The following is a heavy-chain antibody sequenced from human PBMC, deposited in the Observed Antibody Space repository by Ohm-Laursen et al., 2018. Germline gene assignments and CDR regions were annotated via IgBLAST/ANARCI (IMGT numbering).Heavy chain of an antibody. CDR1: GFTFSTYA. CDR3: AKVRDSSANYMRGMDV. J-gene: IGHJ6*02. Sequence: SLRLSCAASGFTFSTYAMNWVRQAPGKGLEWVSAICGSGGSTYYTDSVKGRFTISRDNSKNTLYLQMSSLRAEDTAVYYCAKVRDSSANYMRGMDVWGQGTTVTVSS. CDR2: ICGSGGST. V-gene: IGHV3-23*01. D-gene: IGHD3-22*01.